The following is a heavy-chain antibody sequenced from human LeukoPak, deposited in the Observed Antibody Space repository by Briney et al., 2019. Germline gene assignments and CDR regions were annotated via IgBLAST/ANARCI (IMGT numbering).Heavy chain of an antibody. CDR3: ARDSYYDILTGYSHFDY. D-gene: IGHD3-9*01. J-gene: IGHJ4*02. Sequence: PGGSLRLSCAASGFTFSSYEMNWVRQAPGKGLEWVSYISSSGSTIYYADSVKGRFTISRDNAKNSLYLQMNSLRAEDTAVHYCARDSYYDILTGYSHFDYWGQGTLVTVSS. CDR1: GFTFSSYE. V-gene: IGHV3-48*03. CDR2: ISSSGSTI.